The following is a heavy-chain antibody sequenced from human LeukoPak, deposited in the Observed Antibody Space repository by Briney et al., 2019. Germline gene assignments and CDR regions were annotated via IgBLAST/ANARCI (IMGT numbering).Heavy chain of an antibody. CDR2: INHSGST. CDR1: GGSFSNYY. V-gene: IGHV4-34*01. J-gene: IGHJ4*02. Sequence: SETLSLTCAVFGGSFSNYYWNWIRQPPGKGLEWIGEINHSGSTNYNPSLKSRVTISIDMSKNQFSLQLSSVTAADTAVYYCARGERRYYGSGSYYPFDYWGQGTLVTVSS. CDR3: ARGERRYYGSGSYYPFDY. D-gene: IGHD3-10*01.